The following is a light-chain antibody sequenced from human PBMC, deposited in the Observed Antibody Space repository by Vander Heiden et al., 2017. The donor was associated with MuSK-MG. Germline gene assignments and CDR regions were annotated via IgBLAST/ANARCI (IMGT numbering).Light chain of an antibody. CDR1: QSVSSD. Sequence: IVLTQSPATLSLSPGGRATLSWRGSQSVSSDVAWYQQKPCRAPRLIIYDASNRATGIPERFSGSGYGKDVTLTSSSPKPEDVAVFACQQRSNWPPTFGQG. CDR3: QQRSNWPPT. CDR2: DAS. V-gene: IGKV3-11*01. J-gene: IGKJ5*01.